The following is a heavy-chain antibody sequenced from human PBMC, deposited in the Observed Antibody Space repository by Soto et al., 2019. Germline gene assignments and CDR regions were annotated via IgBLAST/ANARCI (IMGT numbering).Heavy chain of an antibody. CDR1: GGSISSGGYY. D-gene: IGHD6-19*01. V-gene: IGHV4-61*08. CDR3: ARQGSGWYGDAFDI. Sequence: SETLSLTCTVSGGSISSGGYYWSWIRQHPGKGLEWIGYIYYSGSTNYNPSLKSRVTISVDTSKNQFSLKLSSVTAADTAVYYCARQGSGWYGDAFDIWGQGTMVTVSS. CDR2: IYYSGST. J-gene: IGHJ3*02.